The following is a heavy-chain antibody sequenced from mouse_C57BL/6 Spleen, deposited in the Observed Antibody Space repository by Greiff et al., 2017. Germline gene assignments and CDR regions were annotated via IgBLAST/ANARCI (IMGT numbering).Heavy chain of an antibody. CDR2: INPGSGGT. CDR3: ARSDTLYYYGSYWYFDV. Sequence: QVQLQQSGAELVRPGTSVKVSCKASGYAFTNYLIAWVKQRPGQGLEWIGVINPGSGGTNYNEKFKGKATLTADKSSSTAYMQLSSLTSEDSAVYFCARSDTLYYYGSYWYFDVWGTGTTVTVSS. J-gene: IGHJ1*03. CDR1: GYAFTNYL. D-gene: IGHD1-1*01. V-gene: IGHV1-54*01.